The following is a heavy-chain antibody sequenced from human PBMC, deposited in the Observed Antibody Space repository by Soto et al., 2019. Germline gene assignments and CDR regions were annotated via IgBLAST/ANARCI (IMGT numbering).Heavy chain of an antibody. D-gene: IGHD3-3*01. CDR2: VDPTDSYS. J-gene: IGHJ6*02. V-gene: IGHV5-10-1*01. Sequence: GGYLKISCKGSGYSFTNYWITWVRQMPGKGLEWLGRVDPTDSYSNYSPSFQGHVTISADKSISTAYLQWSSLKASDTAMYYCARDSYHTSCNYFTYYTDVMDFCGQGTTVIVS. CDR1: GYSFTNYW. CDR3: ARDSYHTSCNYFTYYTDVMDF.